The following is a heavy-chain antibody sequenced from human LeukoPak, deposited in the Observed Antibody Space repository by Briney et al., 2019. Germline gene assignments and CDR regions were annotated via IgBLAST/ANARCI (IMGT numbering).Heavy chain of an antibody. Sequence: SETLSLTCTVSGDSISSYYWSWIRQPPGKGLEWIGYIYYSGSTNYNPSLKSRVTISVDTSKNQFSLKLSSVTAADTAVYYCARDSSVGRFDYWGQGTLVTVSS. CDR2: IYYSGST. J-gene: IGHJ4*02. V-gene: IGHV4-59*01. D-gene: IGHD1-26*01. CDR1: GDSISSYY. CDR3: ARDSSVGRFDY.